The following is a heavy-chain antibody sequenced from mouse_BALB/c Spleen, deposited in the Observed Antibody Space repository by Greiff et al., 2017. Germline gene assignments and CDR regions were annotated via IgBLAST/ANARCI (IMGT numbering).Heavy chain of an antibody. Sequence: DVMLVESGGGLVQPGGSRKLSCAASGFTFSSFGMHWVRQAPEKGLEWVAYISSGSSTFYYADTVKGRFTISRDNPKNTLFLQMTSLRSEDTAMYYCARSNDVGYFDYWGQGTTLTVSS. CDR2: ISSGSSTF. J-gene: IGHJ2*01. V-gene: IGHV5-17*02. CDR1: GFTFSSFG. CDR3: ARSNDVGYFDY. D-gene: IGHD2-12*01.